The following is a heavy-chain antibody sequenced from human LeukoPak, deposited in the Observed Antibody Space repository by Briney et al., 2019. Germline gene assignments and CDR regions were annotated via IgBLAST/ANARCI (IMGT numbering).Heavy chain of an antibody. Sequence: GGSLRLSCAASGLSFSYAWMSWVRQAPGKGLEWVGRIKSETDGGTTDYAAPVKGRFTISRDDSKNTLYLQMNGLKIEDTAVYYCTTAEARHDYWGQGALVTVSS. CDR3: TTAEARHDY. J-gene: IGHJ4*02. CDR1: GLSFSYAW. V-gene: IGHV3-15*01. CDR2: IKSETDGGTT.